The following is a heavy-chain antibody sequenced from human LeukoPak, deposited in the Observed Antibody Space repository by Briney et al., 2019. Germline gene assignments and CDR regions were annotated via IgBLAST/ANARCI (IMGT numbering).Heavy chain of an antibody. Sequence: SCAASGFTFSSYWMSWVRQAPGKGLEWVANIKQDGSEKYYVDSVKGRFTISRDNAKNSLYLQMNSLRAEDTAVYYCARDKYYYDSSGYYGTNGGFDYWGQGTLVTVSS. J-gene: IGHJ4*02. CDR3: ARDKYYYDSSGYYGTNGGFDY. CDR1: GFTFSSYW. D-gene: IGHD3-22*01. CDR2: IKQDGSEK. V-gene: IGHV3-7*01.